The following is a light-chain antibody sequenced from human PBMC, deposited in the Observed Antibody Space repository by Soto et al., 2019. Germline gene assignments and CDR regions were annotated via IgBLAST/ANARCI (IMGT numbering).Light chain of an antibody. V-gene: IGKV3-15*01. J-gene: IGKJ3*01. CDR3: QQHNNWPIT. CDR1: QSVNSN. Sequence: EIVMTQSPATLSVSPGERVTLSCRASQSVNSNLAWYQQKPGQAPRLLIYGVSTRATGIPARFSGSGSGTEFTLTISSLQSEDSAVYYCQQHNNWPITFGPGTKVDIK. CDR2: GVS.